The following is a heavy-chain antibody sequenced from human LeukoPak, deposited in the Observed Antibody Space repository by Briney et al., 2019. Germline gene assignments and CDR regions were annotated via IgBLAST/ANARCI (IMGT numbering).Heavy chain of an antibody. J-gene: IGHJ4*02. V-gene: IGHV4-4*07. CDR2: IYTSGRT. CDR3: ARGGDGVTTSSFDH. Sequence: SETLSLTCTVSGGSMSNLYWSWIRQPAGKGLEWLGQIYTSGRTKYNPSLKSRLTMLVDTSKNQFSLKLSSVTAADTAVYFCARGGDGVTTSSFDHWGQGTLVTVSS. CDR1: GGSMSNLY. D-gene: IGHD2-21*02.